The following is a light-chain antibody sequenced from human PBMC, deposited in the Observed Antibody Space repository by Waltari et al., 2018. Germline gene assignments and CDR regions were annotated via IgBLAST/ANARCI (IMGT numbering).Light chain of an antibody. V-gene: IGLV2-14*03. Sequence: QSALTQPASVSGSPGQSITISCTGTSSDVGGYNFVSWYQQHPGKAPKLVIFDVTNRPSGVSTRFSASKSGNTASLTISGLQAEDEGDYYCTSYTSTNILGVFGGGTKLTVL. CDR1: SSDVGGYNF. J-gene: IGLJ3*02. CDR2: DVT. CDR3: TSYTSTNILGV.